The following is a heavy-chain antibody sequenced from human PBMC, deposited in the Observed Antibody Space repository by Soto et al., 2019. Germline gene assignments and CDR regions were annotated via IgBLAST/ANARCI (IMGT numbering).Heavy chain of an antibody. CDR2: TYYRSTWNN. CDR3: ARENTLSRGVINPLDY. CDR1: GDSVSSNDAA. Sequence: QVQLQQSGPGLAKPSQTLSLTCAISGDSVSSNDAAWNWIRQSPSRGLEWLGRTYYRSTWNNDYAPSVKSRIFITADTSKNQSSMQLNSVTPEDTAVYSCARENTLSRGVINPLDYWGQGALVTVSS. D-gene: IGHD3-10*01. J-gene: IGHJ4*02. V-gene: IGHV6-1*01.